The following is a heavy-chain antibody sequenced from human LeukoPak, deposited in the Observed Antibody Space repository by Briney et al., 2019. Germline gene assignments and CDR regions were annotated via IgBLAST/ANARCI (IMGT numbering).Heavy chain of an antibody. J-gene: IGHJ4*02. V-gene: IGHV3-23*01. CDR2: ISGSGGST. Sequence: GGSLRLSCAASGFTFSSYAMTWVRQAPGKGLEWVSAISGSGGSTYYADSVKGRFTISRDNSKNTLYLQMNSLRAEDTAVYYCAKDLAERSYYDFWSGYENWGQGTLVTVSS. CDR3: AKDLAERSYYDFWSGYEN. D-gene: IGHD3-3*01. CDR1: GFTFSSYA.